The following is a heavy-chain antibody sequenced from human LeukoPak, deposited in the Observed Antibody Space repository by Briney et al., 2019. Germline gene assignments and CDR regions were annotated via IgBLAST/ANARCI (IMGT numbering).Heavy chain of an antibody. J-gene: IGHJ4*02. CDR2: ISSSGSTI. Sequence: GGSLRLSCAASGFTFSDYYMSWIRQAPGKGLEWVSYISSSGSTIYYADSVKGRFTISRDNAKNSLYLQMNSLRAEDTAVYYRARAKTRGVLDYRGQGTLVTVSS. CDR3: ARAKTRGVLDY. V-gene: IGHV3-11*04. CDR1: GFTFSDYY. D-gene: IGHD2-8*01.